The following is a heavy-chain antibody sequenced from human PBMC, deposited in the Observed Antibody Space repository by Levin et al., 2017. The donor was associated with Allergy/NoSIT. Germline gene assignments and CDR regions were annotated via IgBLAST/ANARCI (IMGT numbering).Heavy chain of an antibody. V-gene: IGHV3-48*01. CDR2: IHRSSGIM. CDR1: GFPYS. D-gene: IGHD3-10*01. Sequence: GGSLRLSCAVSGFPYSMNWVRQAPGKGLEWISYIHRSSGIMFYADSVKGRFTISRDKAKNSLYLQMSSLRAEDTAVYYCAGERGGEYSASGSFDPWGQGTLVTVSS. J-gene: IGHJ5*02. CDR3: AGERGGEYSASGSFDP.